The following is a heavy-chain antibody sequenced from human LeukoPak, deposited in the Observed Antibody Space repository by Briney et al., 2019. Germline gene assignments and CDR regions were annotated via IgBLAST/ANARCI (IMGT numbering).Heavy chain of an antibody. D-gene: IGHD1-14*01. CDR1: GFNFNNYD. J-gene: IGHJ4*02. V-gene: IGHV3-23*01. CDR3: AKVRPPHLLDY. Sequence: GGSLRLSCAASGFNFNNYDMHWVRQAPGKGLEWVSSISSYSDHIYYADSVKGRFTISRDNSKNTLYLQMNSLRAEDTAVYYCAKVRPPHLLDYWGQGTLVTVSS. CDR2: ISSYSDHI.